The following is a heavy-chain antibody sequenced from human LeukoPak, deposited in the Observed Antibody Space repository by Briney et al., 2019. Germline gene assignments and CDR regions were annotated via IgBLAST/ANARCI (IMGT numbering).Heavy chain of an antibody. CDR3: TSVEMTTTSGFDY. D-gene: IGHD5-24*01. CDR2: IRSKGNNYAT. CDR1: EFTFSGSI. J-gene: IGHJ4*02. Sequence: LPGGSLRLSCAASEFTFSGSIIHWVRQASGEGLEWVGHIRSKGNNYATAYAASVKGRFTVSRDDSKNTAYLQMNSLKTEDTALYYCTSVEMTTTSGFDYWGRGTLVTVSS. V-gene: IGHV3-73*01.